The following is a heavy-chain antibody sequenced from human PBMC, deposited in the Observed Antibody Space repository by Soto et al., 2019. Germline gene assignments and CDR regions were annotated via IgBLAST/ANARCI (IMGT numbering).Heavy chain of an antibody. J-gene: IGHJ4*02. CDR2: IYYNGNT. CDR1: GESIRSGDHY. V-gene: IGHV4-30-4*01. CDR3: ARSRVISGRVTTHFFDY. Sequence: SETLSLTCSVSGESIRSGDHYCSWIRQPPGKGLEWIGDIYYNGNTYYNPSLKSRVYISVDTSKNQFSLKLSSVTAADTAVYYCARSRVISGRVTTHFFDYWGQGTLVTVSS. D-gene: IGHD4-17*01.